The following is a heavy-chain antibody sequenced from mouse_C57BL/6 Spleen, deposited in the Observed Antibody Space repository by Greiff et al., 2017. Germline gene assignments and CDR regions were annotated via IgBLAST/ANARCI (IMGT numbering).Heavy chain of an antibody. D-gene: IGHD3-3*01. J-gene: IGHJ4*01. CDR1: GFTFSSYA. CDR2: ISDGGSYT. V-gene: IGHV5-4*01. CDR3: ARDVGNYAMDY. Sequence: EVQLVESGGGLVKPGGSLKLSCAASGFTFSSYAMSWVRQTPEKRLAWVATISDGGSYTYYPDNVKGRFTISRDNAKNNLFLQMSHLKSEDTAMFYCARDVGNYAMDYWGQGTSVTVSS.